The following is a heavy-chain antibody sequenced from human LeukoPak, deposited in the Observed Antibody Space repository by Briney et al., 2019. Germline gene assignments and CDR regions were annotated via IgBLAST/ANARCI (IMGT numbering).Heavy chain of an antibody. D-gene: IGHD2-15*01. CDR2: INHNGNVN. V-gene: IGHV3-7*03. J-gene: IGHJ4*02. CDR1: GFTFSSYW. CDR3: AKDLAFTAGKEY. Sequence: GGSLRLSCAASGFTFSSYWMNWARQAPGKGLEWVASINHNGNVNYYVDSVKGRFTISRDNSKNTLYLQMNSLRAEDTAVYYCAKDLAFTAGKEYWGQGTLVTVSS.